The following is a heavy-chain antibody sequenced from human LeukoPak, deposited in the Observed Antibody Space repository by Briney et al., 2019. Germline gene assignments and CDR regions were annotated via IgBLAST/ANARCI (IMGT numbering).Heavy chain of an antibody. J-gene: IGHJ6*02. CDR3: AKGGYSYDRKDYYYYGMDV. Sequence: PGGSLRLSCAASGFTFSGYAMSWVRQAPGKGLEWVSAISGSGGSTYYADSVKGRFTISRDNSKNTLYLQMNSLRAEDTAVYYCAKGGYSYDRKDYYYYGMDVWGQGTTVTVSS. V-gene: IGHV3-23*01. D-gene: IGHD5-18*01. CDR2: ISGSGGST. CDR1: GFTFSGYA.